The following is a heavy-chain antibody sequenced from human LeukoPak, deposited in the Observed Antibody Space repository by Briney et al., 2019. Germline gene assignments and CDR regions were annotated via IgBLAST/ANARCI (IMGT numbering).Heavy chain of an antibody. CDR1: GFTFSSYW. V-gene: IGHV3-7*03. Sequence: GGSLRLSCAASGFTFSSYWMSWVRQAPGKGLEWVANIKQDGSEKYYVDSVKGRFTISRDNAKNSLYLQMNSLRVEDTAVYYCAKNRGAGSHYYYHMNVWGKGTTVTVSS. CDR2: IKQDGSEK. D-gene: IGHD1-26*01. CDR3: AKNRGAGSHYYYHMNV. J-gene: IGHJ6*03.